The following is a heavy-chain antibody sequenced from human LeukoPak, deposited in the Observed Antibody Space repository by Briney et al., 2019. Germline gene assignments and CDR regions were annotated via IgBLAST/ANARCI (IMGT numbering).Heavy chain of an antibody. D-gene: IGHD6-13*01. J-gene: IGHJ1*01. CDR1: GFTFSTYW. V-gene: IGHV3-7*03. CDR2: IKQDGSVK. CDR3: AKVEAGKNPGYFQH. Sequence: PGGSLRLSCVVSGFTFSTYWMSWVRQAPGKGLECVATIKQDGSVKNYGDSVQGRFTISRDNAKNSLYLQMNSLRAEDTALHYCAKVEAGKNPGYFQHWGQGTLVTVSS.